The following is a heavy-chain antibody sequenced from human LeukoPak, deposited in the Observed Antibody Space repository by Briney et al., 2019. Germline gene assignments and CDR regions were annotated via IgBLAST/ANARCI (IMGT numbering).Heavy chain of an antibody. CDR1: GGTFRSYA. J-gene: IGHJ4*02. V-gene: IGHV1-69*13. CDR3: ARTLNYCSSTSCTWDPVGY. CDR2: IIPIFGTA. Sequence: ASVKVSCKASGGTFRSYAISWVRQAPGQGLEWMGGIIPIFGTANYAQKFQGRVTITADESTSTAYMELSSLRSEDTAVYYCARTLNYCSSTSCTWDPVGYWGQGTLVTVSS. D-gene: IGHD2-2*01.